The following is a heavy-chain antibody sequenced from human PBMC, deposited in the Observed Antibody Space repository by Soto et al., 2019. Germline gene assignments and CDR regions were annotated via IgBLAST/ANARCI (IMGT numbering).Heavy chain of an antibody. V-gene: IGHV3-33*01. CDR1: GFTFSNYG. CDR2: IWYDGSKK. D-gene: IGHD1-1*01. J-gene: IGHJ4*02. Sequence: QVQLVESGGGVVQPGRSLRISCITSGFTFSNYGMHWVRQAPGKGLEWVAVIWYDGSKKYYADFVKGRFTISRDDSKNTLYLQMNSLRAEDTAVYSCARDLGSTNYYFDYWGLGPLVIVSS. CDR3: ARDLGSTNYYFDY.